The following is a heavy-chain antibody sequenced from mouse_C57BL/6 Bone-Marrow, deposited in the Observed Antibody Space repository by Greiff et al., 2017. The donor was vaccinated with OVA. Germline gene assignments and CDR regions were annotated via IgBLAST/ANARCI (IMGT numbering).Heavy chain of an antibody. CDR1: GFNIKDDY. J-gene: IGHJ3*01. V-gene: IGHV14-4*01. CDR2: IDPENGDT. Sequence: VQLQQSGAELVRPGASVKLSCTASGFNIKDDYMHWVKQRPEQGLEWIGWIDPENGDTEYASKFQGKATITADKSSNTAYLQLSSLTSEDTAVYYCTTGGYEGEFAYWGQGTLVTVSA. D-gene: IGHD2-2*01. CDR3: TTGGYEGEFAY.